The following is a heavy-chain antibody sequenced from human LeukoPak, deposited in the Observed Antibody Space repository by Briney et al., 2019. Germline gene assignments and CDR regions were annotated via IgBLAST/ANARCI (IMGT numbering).Heavy chain of an antibody. D-gene: IGHD3-10*01. CDR2: IRYDGSNK. CDR3: AKGAVWFGEFDDDY. J-gene: IGHJ4*02. Sequence: GGSLRLSCAASGFTFSSYGMHWVRQAPGKGLEWVAFIRYDGSNKYYADSVKGRLTISRDNSKNTLYLQMNSLRAEDTAVYYCAKGAVWFGEFDDDYWGQGTLVTVSS. CDR1: GFTFSSYG. V-gene: IGHV3-30*02.